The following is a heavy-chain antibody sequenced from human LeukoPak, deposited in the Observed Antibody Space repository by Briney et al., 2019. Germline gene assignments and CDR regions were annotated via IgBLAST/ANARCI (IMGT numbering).Heavy chain of an antibody. Sequence: GGSLRLSRAASGFTFSSYSMNWVRQAPGEGLEWVSSISRSSSYIYYADSVKGRFTISRDNAKNSLYLQMNSLRAEDTAVYYCASPLKNTVTTYYYYYMDVWGKGTTVTVSS. V-gene: IGHV3-21*01. CDR2: ISRSSSYI. CDR3: ASPLKNTVTTYYYYYMDV. J-gene: IGHJ6*03. D-gene: IGHD4-17*01. CDR1: GFTFSSYS.